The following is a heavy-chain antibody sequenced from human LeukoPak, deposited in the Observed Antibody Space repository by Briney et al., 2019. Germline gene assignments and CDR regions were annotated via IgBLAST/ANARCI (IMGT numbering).Heavy chain of an antibody. J-gene: IGHJ6*02. CDR1: GFTVGSNY. V-gene: IGHV3-53*01. CDR2: IYSGGST. CDR3: ASVGETVVPAARYYYYGMDV. D-gene: IGHD2-2*01. Sequence: GGSLRLSCAASGFTVGSNYMSWVRQAPGKGLEWVSVIYSGGSTYYADSVKGRFTISRDNSKNTLYLQMNSLRAEDTAVYYCASVGETVVPAARYYYYGMDVWGQGTTVTVSS.